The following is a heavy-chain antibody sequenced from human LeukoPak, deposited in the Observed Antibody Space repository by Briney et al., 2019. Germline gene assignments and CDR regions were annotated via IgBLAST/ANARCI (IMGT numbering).Heavy chain of an antibody. CDR1: GESFSGYY. V-gene: IGHV4-34*01. CDR2: INHSGST. D-gene: IGHD2-2*01. CDR3: ARGSSGIVVVPAAILFRKYYFDY. J-gene: IGHJ4*02. Sequence: SETLSLTCAVYGESFSGYYWSWIRQPPGKGLEWIGEINHSGSTNYNPSLKSRVTISVDTSKNQFSPKLSSVTAADTAVYYCARGSSGIVVVPAAILFRKYYFDYWGQGTLVTVSS.